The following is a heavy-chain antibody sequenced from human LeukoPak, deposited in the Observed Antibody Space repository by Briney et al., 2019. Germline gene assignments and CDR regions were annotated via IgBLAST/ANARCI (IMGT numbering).Heavy chain of an antibody. Sequence: KPGGSLRLSCAASGFTFSSYSMNWVRQAPGKGLEWVSSISSSSSYIYYADSVKGRFTISRDNAKNSLYLQMNSLRAEDTAVYYRARDSHGRVAAEDNWFDPWGQGTLVTVSS. J-gene: IGHJ5*02. CDR3: ARDSHGRVAAEDNWFDP. CDR1: GFTFSSYS. D-gene: IGHD6-13*01. CDR2: ISSSSSYI. V-gene: IGHV3-21*01.